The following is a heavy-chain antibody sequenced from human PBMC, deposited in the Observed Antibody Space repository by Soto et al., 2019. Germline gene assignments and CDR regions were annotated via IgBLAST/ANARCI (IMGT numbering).Heavy chain of an antibody. CDR3: AIGSTYSGEFEF. Sequence: VQLVQSGAEVKQPGSSVKVSCKASGGTFSSYTVTWVRQAPGQGLEWMGGFVPIVGTTDYSQNFQGRLTITWDESATTGYMELSSLTSDDTARYYCAIGSTYSGEFEFWGQGTLVTVSS. CDR2: FVPIVGTT. CDR1: GGTFSSYT. D-gene: IGHD1-26*01. J-gene: IGHJ4*02. V-gene: IGHV1-69*01.